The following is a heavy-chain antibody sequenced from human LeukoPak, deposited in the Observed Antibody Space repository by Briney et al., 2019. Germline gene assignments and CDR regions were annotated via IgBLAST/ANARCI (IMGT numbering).Heavy chain of an antibody. D-gene: IGHD6-13*01. V-gene: IGHV4-4*07. CDR3: ARGVAPSIAAAGTILSFDY. CDR1: GGSISSYY. J-gene: IGHJ4*02. Sequence: PSETLSLTCTVSGGSISSYYWSWIRQPAGTALEWIGRIYTSGTITYNPSLKSRVTISVDTSKNQFSLKLSSVTAADTAVYYCARGVAPSIAAAGTILSFDYWGQGTLVTVSS. CDR2: IYTSGTI.